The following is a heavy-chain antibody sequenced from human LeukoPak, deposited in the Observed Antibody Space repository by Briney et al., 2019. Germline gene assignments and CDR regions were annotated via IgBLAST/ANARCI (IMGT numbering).Heavy chain of an antibody. Sequence: GRSLRLSCAASGFTFSSYGMRWVRQDPGKGLEWVAFVRYDGSNTYYAVSVKGRFTISRDNSKNALYLQMNSLRAEDTAVYYCAKFGLTFDNWGQGTLVTVSS. CDR1: GFTFSSYG. CDR2: VRYDGSNT. CDR3: AKFGLTFDN. V-gene: IGHV3-30*02. J-gene: IGHJ4*02. D-gene: IGHD3/OR15-3a*01.